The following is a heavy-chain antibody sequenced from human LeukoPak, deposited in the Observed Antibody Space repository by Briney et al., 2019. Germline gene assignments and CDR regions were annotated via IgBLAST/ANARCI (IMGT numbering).Heavy chain of an antibody. V-gene: IGHV3-23*01. J-gene: IGHJ6*03. CDR2: ISGSGGST. D-gene: IGHD6-13*01. CDR1: GFTFSSYA. Sequence: GGSLRLSCAASGFTFSSYAMSWVRQAPGKGLEWVSAISGSGGSTYYADSVKGRFTISRDNSKSTLYLQMNSLRAEDTAVYYCAKLQLVLSYYYYYYMDVWGKGTTVTVSS. CDR3: AKLQLVLSYYYYYYMDV.